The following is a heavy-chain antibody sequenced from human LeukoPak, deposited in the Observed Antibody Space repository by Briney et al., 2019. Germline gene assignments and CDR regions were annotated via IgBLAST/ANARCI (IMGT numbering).Heavy chain of an antibody. CDR1: GFTFSSYA. Sequence: GGSLRLSCAASGFTFSSYAMSWVRQAPGKGLEWVSAISGSGGSTYYADSVKGRFTISRDNSKNTLYLQMNSLRAEDTAVYYCAKDRDSGSYQWYNWFDPWGQGTLVTVSS. D-gene: IGHD1-26*01. CDR3: AKDRDSGSYQWYNWFDP. CDR2: ISGSGGST. J-gene: IGHJ5*02. V-gene: IGHV3-23*01.